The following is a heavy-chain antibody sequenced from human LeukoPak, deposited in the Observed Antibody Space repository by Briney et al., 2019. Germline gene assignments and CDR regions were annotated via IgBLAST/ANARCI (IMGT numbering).Heavy chain of an antibody. V-gene: IGHV3-23*01. CDR1: GFTFSSHG. D-gene: IGHD6-19*01. Sequence: GGTLRLSCAASGFTFSSHGMSWVRQAPGKGLEWVSTISGSGDYTYYADSVKGRLTISRDNSKNTLYLQMNSLRAEDTAVYYCARDGGWLTRNYYYYYYYMGVWGKGTTVTVSS. J-gene: IGHJ6*03. CDR2: ISGSGDYT. CDR3: ARDGGWLTRNYYYYYYYMGV.